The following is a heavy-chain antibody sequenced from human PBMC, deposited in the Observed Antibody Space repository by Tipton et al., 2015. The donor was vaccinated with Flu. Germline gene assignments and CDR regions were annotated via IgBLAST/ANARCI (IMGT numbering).Heavy chain of an antibody. V-gene: IGHV3-23*01. Sequence: SLRLSCAASGFTFSSYAMSWVRQAPGKGLEWVSVISGRDTTTYYADSVKGRFTISRDNSKNTLYLQMNSLRAEDSAVYYCAKGYYFGSGSYLSWLDYWGQGTLVTVSS. CDR2: ISGRDTTT. CDR1: GFTFSSYA. CDR3: AKGYYFGSGSYLSWLDY. D-gene: IGHD3-10*01. J-gene: IGHJ4*02.